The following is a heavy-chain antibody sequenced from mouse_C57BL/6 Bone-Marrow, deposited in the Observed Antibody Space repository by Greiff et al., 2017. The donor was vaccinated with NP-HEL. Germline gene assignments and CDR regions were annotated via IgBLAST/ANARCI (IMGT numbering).Heavy chain of an antibody. CDR1: GYTFTSYW. J-gene: IGHJ2*01. CDR3: ARSNWPFDY. V-gene: IGHV1-64*01. CDR2: IHPTSGST. Sequence: QVQLQQPGAELVKPGASVKLSCKASGYTFTSYWMHWVKQRPGQGLEWIGMIHPTSGSTNYNEKFKSKAILTVDKSSSTAYMQLSSLNSADSAVYYCARSNWPFDYWGQGTTLTVSS. D-gene: IGHD4-1*01.